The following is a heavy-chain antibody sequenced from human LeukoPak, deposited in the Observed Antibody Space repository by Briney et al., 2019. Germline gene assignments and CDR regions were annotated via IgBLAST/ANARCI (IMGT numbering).Heavy chain of an antibody. Sequence: GGSLRLSCAASGFTFNIYAMSWVRQAPGKGLEWVSSISSSSSYIYYADSVKGRFAISRDNAKNSLYLQMNSLRAEDTAVYYCARGPLAGYYHPVGWFDPWGQGTLVTVSS. CDR3: ARGPLAGYYHPVGWFDP. J-gene: IGHJ5*02. D-gene: IGHD3-9*01. CDR2: ISSSSSYI. V-gene: IGHV3-21*01. CDR1: GFTFNIYA.